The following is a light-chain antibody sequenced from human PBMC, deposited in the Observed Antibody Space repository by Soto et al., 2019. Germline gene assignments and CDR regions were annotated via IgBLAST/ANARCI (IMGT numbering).Light chain of an antibody. CDR3: QVWASTAEFFV. J-gene: IGLJ1*01. CDR2: DAT. CDR1: KVGSKI. Sequence: SYELTQPPSVSVAPGQTARITCGGDKVGSKIVHWYKQRPGQAPVAVVFDATDRPSGIPDRYSASRSGDTATLTITRVDAGDEADYSCQVWASTAEFFVFGSGTKVTVL. V-gene: IGLV3-21*02.